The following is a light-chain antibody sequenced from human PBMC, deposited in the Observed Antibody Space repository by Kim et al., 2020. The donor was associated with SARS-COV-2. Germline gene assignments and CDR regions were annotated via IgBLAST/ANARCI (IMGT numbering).Light chain of an antibody. CDR2: DAS. Sequence: DIQMTQSPSSLSASVGDRVTISCRASQTISSYLNWYRHKPGQAPKLLIYDASSLQSGVPSRFSGSGSGTDFTLTISGLQPEDFAIYYCQQSYSTPYTFGQGTKVEI. CDR3: QQSYSTPYT. J-gene: IGKJ2*01. CDR1: QTISSY. V-gene: IGKV1-39*01.